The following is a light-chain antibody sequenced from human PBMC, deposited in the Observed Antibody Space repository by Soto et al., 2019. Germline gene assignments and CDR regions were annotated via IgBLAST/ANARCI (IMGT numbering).Light chain of an antibody. CDR3: AAWDDSLNGVV. CDR1: SSNIGKNS. V-gene: IGLV1-44*01. CDR2: DDN. Sequence: QSVLTQPPSAAGTPGQRGTISCSGSSSNIGKNSVNWYQQLSGTAPKLLSYDDNQRPSGVPDRFSGSKSGTSASLAISGLQSEDEADYYCAAWDDSLNGVVFGGGTKLTVL. J-gene: IGLJ3*02.